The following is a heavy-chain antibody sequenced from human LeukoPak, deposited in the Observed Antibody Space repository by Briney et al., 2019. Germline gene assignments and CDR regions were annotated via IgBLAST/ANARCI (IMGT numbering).Heavy chain of an antibody. V-gene: IGHV1-46*01. J-gene: IGHJ4*02. CDR1: GGTFSSYG. CDR3: ARDSSAYCGGDCFGGNY. D-gene: IGHD2-21*02. Sequence: ASVKVSCKASGGTFSSYGISWVRQAPGQGLEWMGIINPSGGSTSYAQKFQGRVTMTRDTSTSTVYMELSSLRSEDTAVYYCARDSSAYCGGDCFGGNYWGQGTLVTVSP. CDR2: INPSGGST.